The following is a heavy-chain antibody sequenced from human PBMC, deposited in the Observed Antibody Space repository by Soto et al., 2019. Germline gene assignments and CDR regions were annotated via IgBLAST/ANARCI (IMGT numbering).Heavy chain of an antibody. V-gene: IGHV1-2*02. CDR1: GYPVSDNH. CDR2: LNPYSGAT. D-gene: IGHD4-4*01. CDR3: ATARRGTVSLLAD. J-gene: IGHJ4*01. Sequence: QVHLVQSGAEVKKTGASVKVSCKASGYPVSDNHIHWVRQAPGQGLEWMGWLNPYSGATNYAAKFQGRVTMTRDASISTSYMELNGLKSDDTAVYYCATARRGTVSLLADWGQGTLVTVSS.